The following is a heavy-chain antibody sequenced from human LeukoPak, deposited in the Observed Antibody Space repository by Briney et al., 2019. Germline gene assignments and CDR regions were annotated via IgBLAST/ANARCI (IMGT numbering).Heavy chain of an antibody. J-gene: IGHJ4*02. Sequence: GGSLRLSCAASGFTFSSYSMSWVRQAPGKGLEWVAYISSSSSTLHYADPVKGRFTISRDNAKNSLYLQMNSLRDEDTAVYYCARDRGPEIDYWGQGTLVTVSS. CDR3: ARDRGPEIDY. V-gene: IGHV3-48*02. D-gene: IGHD3-10*01. CDR1: GFTFSSYS. CDR2: ISSSSSTL.